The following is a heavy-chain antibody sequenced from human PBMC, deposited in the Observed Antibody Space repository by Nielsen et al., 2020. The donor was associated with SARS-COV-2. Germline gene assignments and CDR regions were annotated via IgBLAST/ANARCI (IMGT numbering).Heavy chain of an antibody. CDR3: ARAIFDCCRVCCSSMVSDNWFDP. J-gene: IGHJ5*02. V-gene: IGHV1-18*01. D-gene: IGHD2-15*01. CDR1: GYTFTSYG. CDR2: IRKCNGNT. Sequence: ASGKVTCKASGYTFTSYGSRWVRQAAGQGVEGMGGIRKCNGNTKYAQKLQGRVTMTTDTSTSTAYMELRILRSDDTAVYYCARAIFDCCRVCCSSMVSDNWFDPWGQGTLVTVSS.